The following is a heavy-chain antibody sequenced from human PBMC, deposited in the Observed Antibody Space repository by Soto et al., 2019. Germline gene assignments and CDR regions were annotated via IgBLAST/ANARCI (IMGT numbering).Heavy chain of an antibody. D-gene: IGHD6-19*01. CDR3: AKDKGGKQWLAYYFDY. Sequence: EVQLLESGGGLVQPGGSLRLSCAASGFTFSSYAMSWVRQAPGKGLEWVSAISGSGGSTYYADSAKGRFTISRDNSKNTLYLQMNSLRAEDTAVYYCAKDKGGKQWLAYYFDYWGQGTLVTVSS. CDR1: GFTFSSYA. CDR2: ISGSGGST. J-gene: IGHJ4*02. V-gene: IGHV3-23*01.